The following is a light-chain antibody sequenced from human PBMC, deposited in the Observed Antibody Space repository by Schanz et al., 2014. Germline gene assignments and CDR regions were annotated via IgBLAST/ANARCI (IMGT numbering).Light chain of an antibody. V-gene: IGKV3-20*01. CDR3: QLYGSSPGYT. Sequence: EIVLTQSPATLSLSAGERATLSCRASQSVSSYLAWYQQKPGQAPRLLIHGASTRATGIPARFSGSGSGTDFTLTISRLEPEDFAVYHCQLYGSSPGYTFGQGTKLEI. J-gene: IGKJ2*01. CDR1: QSVSSY. CDR2: GAS.